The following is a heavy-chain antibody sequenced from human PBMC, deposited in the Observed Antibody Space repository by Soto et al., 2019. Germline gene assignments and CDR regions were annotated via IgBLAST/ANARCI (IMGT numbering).Heavy chain of an antibody. CDR1: GGSISSYY. D-gene: IGHD3-22*01. J-gene: IGHJ3*02. Sequence: PSETLSLTCTVSGGSISSYYWSWIRQPPGKGLEWIGYIYYSGNTNYNPSLKSRVAISVDTSKNQFSLKLSSVAAADTAVYFCARSGGYYDSSGYYYWEEGAFDIWGQGTMVTVSS. CDR2: IYYSGNT. CDR3: ARSGGYYDSSGYYYWEEGAFDI. V-gene: IGHV4-59*08.